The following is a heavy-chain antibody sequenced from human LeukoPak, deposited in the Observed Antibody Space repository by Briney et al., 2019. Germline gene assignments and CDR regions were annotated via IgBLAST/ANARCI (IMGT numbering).Heavy chain of an antibody. V-gene: IGHV4-59*01. J-gene: IGHJ6*02. D-gene: IGHD1-26*01. Sequence: SETLSLTCSVSGGTIRSYYWSWIRQPPGKGLEWIGYISYSGSTKYNPSLESRVTISVDTSKSQFSLKLRPVTAADTAVYYCARDRTYSDSSTTYFYGMDVWGHGTTVTVSS. CDR1: GGTIRSYY. CDR2: ISYSGST. CDR3: ARDRTYSDSSTTYFYGMDV.